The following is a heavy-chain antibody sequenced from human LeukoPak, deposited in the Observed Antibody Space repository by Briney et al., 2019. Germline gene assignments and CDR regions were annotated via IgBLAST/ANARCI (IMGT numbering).Heavy chain of an antibody. CDR3: ARARGVCTNGVCYRAYYFDY. J-gene: IGHJ4*02. D-gene: IGHD2-8*01. Sequence: SETLSLTCTVSGGSISSYYWSWIRQPAGKGLEWIGRIYTSGSTSYNPSLKSRVTMSVDTSKNQFSLKLSPVTAADTAVYYCARARGVCTNGVCYRAYYFDYWGQGTLVTVSS. CDR1: GGSISSYY. CDR2: IYTSGST. V-gene: IGHV4-4*07.